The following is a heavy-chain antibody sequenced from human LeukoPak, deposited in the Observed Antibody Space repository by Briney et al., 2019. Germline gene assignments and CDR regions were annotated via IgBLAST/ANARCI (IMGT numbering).Heavy chain of an antibody. V-gene: IGHV3-21*01. J-gene: IGHJ4*02. CDR2: ISSSSSYI. CDR1: GFTFSSYS. Sequence: GGSLRLSCAASGFTFSSYSMNWVRQAPGKGLEWVSSISSSSSYIYYADSVKGRFTISRDNAKNSLYLQMNSLRAEDTAVYYCARDGYNYKYFDYWGRGTLVTVSS. CDR3: ARDGYNYKYFDY. D-gene: IGHD5-24*01.